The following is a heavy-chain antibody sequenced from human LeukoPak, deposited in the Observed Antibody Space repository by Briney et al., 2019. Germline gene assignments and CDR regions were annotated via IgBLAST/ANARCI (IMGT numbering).Heavy chain of an antibody. CDR2: IYSGGTT. CDR1: RINVSANY. D-gene: IGHD3-9*01. Sequence: GGALRVSSVEPRINVSANYMSWGREAPRKGQWWGSVIYSGGTTYYADSVKGRFTISRHNSKNTLYLQMNNLRAEDTAIYYCAFSYYDILTGYSAFDYWGQGTLVTVSS. CDR3: AFSYYDILTGYSAFDY. J-gene: IGHJ4*02. V-gene: IGHV3-53*01.